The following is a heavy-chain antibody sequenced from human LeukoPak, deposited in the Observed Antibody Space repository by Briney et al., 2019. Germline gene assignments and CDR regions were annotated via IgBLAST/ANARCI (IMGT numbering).Heavy chain of an antibody. Sequence: SETLSLTCAVYGGSFSGYYWSWIRQPPGKGLEWIGEINHSGSTNYNPSLKSRVTISVDTSKNQFSLKLSSVTAADTAVYYCARGFRLVLMVYAIRVDWFDPWGQGTLVTVSS. V-gene: IGHV4-34*01. CDR1: GGSFSGYY. D-gene: IGHD2-8*01. CDR3: ARGFRLVLMVYAIRVDWFDP. J-gene: IGHJ5*02. CDR2: INHSGST.